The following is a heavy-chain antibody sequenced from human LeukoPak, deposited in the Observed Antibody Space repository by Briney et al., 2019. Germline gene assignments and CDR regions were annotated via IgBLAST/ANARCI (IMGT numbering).Heavy chain of an antibody. Sequence: GSLRLSCAASGFTFSSYWMSWVRQPPGKGLEWIGEINHSGSTNYNPSLKSRVTISVDTSKNQFSLKLSSVTAADTAVYYCAREDNYYGDYRHWGQGTLVTVSS. J-gene: IGHJ4*02. CDR3: AREDNYYGDYRH. CDR2: INHSGST. CDR1: GFTFSSYW. V-gene: IGHV4-34*01. D-gene: IGHD4-17*01.